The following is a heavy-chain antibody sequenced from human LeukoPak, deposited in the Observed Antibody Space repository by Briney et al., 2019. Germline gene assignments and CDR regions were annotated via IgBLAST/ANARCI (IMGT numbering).Heavy chain of an antibody. D-gene: IGHD5-18*01. V-gene: IGHV5-51*01. J-gene: IGHJ4*02. CDR2: IYPGDSDT. CDR1: GCIFSSNW. Sequence: GESLKISCKGSGCIFSSNWVGWVRQMPGKGLEWMGIIYPGDSDTRFSPSFQGQVTISADKSISTAYLQWSSLKASDTAMYYCARQEAGSYGYFDYWGQGTLVTVSS. CDR3: ARQEAGSYGYFDY.